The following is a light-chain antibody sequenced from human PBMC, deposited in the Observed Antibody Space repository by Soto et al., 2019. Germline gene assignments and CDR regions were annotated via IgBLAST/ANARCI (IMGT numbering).Light chain of an antibody. J-gene: IGKJ4*01. CDR3: QQYNTYPLT. CDR1: QTISNW. V-gene: IGKV1-5*01. CDR2: DAS. Sequence: DIQMTQSPSTLSASVGDRVTITCRASQTISNWLAWYQQKPGKAPKVLIFDASTLDGGVPSRSSGRRSGTDFTLTISSLQPSDFATYYCQQYNTYPLTFGGGTKVEI.